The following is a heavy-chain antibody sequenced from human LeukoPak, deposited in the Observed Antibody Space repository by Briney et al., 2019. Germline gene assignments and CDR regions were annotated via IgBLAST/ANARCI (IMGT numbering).Heavy chain of an antibody. D-gene: IGHD6-19*01. CDR2: IYHTATT. CDR1: GDSIRSDR. V-gene: IGHV4-4*09. Sequence: SETLSLTCAVSGDSIRSDRWNWIRQIPGKGLEWIGYIYHTATTNYNHSFRTRVTMSLDTSNNQFSLRLTSVTAADTAVYYCARTPARSGWAYYFNYWGQGALVTVSS. J-gene: IGHJ4*02. CDR3: ARTPARSGWAYYFNY.